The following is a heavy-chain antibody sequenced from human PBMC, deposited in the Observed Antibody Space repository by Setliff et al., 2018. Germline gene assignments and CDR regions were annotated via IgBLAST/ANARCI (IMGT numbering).Heavy chain of an antibody. Sequence: GGSLRLSCAASGFTFSIYSMSWVRQAPGKGLEWVALISATGGATYYADSVKGRFTIFRDNSKNTIYLQMNSLRADDTAVYYCARDATYYYDTSGHYSDYFDYWAQGTLVTVSS. V-gene: IGHV3-23*01. CDR1: GFTFSIYS. CDR2: ISATGGAT. D-gene: IGHD3-22*01. CDR3: ARDATYYYDTSGHYSDYFDY. J-gene: IGHJ4*02.